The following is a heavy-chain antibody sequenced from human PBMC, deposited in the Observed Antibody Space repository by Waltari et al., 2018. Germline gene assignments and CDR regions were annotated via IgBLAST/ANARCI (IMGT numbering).Heavy chain of an antibody. D-gene: IGHD2-2*02. CDR3: AREAGYCSSTTCYRASDYYFYGMDV. CDR1: GGSLSSYY. V-gene: IGHV4-59*01. J-gene: IGHJ6*02. Sequence: QVQLQESGPGLVKPSETLSLTCTVSGGSLSSYYWSWIRQPPGKGLEWIGYLYYSGSTKYNPSLKSRVTISVDTSKNQFSLKLRSVTAADTAVYYCAREAGYCSSTTCYRASDYYFYGMDVWGQGTTVTVSS. CDR2: LYYSGST.